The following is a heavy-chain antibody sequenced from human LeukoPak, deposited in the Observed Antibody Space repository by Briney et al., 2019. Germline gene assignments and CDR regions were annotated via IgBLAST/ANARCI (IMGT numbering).Heavy chain of an antibody. CDR2: FYTGGST. V-gene: IGHV4-4*07. D-gene: IGHD6-19*01. CDR1: GGSISSYY. CDR3: ARDALDSSGWFYHGMDV. J-gene: IGHJ6*02. Sequence: SETLSLTCAVSGGSISSYYWNWIRQSAGRGLEWIGRFYTGGSTNYNPSLKSRVTMSVDTSKNQFSLKLTSVIAADTAVYYCARDALDSSGWFYHGMDVWGQGTTVTVSS.